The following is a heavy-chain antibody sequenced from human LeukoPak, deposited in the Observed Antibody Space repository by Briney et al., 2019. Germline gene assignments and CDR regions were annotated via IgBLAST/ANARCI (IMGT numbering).Heavy chain of an antibody. J-gene: IGHJ4*02. Sequence: PGGSLRLSCAASGFIVSSNYMSWVRQAPGKGLEWVSVIYSGGSTYYADSVKGRFTISRDNSKNTLYLQMNSLRAEDTAVYYCAKGGTPARGYYFDYWGQGTLVTVSS. CDR3: AKGGTPARGYYFDY. V-gene: IGHV3-53*01. CDR2: IYSGGST. CDR1: GFIVSSNY. D-gene: IGHD1-14*01.